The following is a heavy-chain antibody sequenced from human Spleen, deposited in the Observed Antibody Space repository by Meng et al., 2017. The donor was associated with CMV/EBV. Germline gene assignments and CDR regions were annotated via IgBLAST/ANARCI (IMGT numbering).Heavy chain of an antibody. CDR2: VNCDGGGT. CDR3: ARDPALVGASHWFDP. J-gene: IGHJ5*02. CDR1: GYAFSRYY. V-gene: IGHV1-46*01. D-gene: IGHD1-26*01. Sequence: GYAFSRYYMRRVRQAPGQGLGWVGIVNCDGGGTTYAQKFQGRVTMTRDTSTNTVYMEVSSLRSEDTAVYYCARDPALVGASHWFDPWGQGTLVTVSS.